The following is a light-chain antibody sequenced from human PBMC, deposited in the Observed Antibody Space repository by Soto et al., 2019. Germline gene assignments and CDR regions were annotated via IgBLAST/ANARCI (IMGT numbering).Light chain of an antibody. Sequence: DIQMTQSPSSLSASVGDRVTISCRASQGISNYLAWYQQKPGKAPRLLIYAASSLQSGVSFRFTGSGSGTDFTLTISSLQPEDGANYYCQNYNWPPFTFGPGTQVDIK. CDR1: QGISNY. CDR2: AAS. J-gene: IGKJ3*01. CDR3: QNYNWPPFT. V-gene: IGKV1-27*01.